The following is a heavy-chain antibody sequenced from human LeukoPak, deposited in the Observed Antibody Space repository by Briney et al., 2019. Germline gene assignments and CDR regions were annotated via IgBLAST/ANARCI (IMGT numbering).Heavy chain of an antibody. V-gene: IGHV1-18*01. J-gene: IGHJ6*02. D-gene: IGHD3-3*01. CDR3: ARDRLEKYYYYGMDV. Sequence: GASVNVSCKASGYTFTSYGISWVRQSPGQGLESMGWISAYNGNTNYAQKLQGRVTMTTDTSTSTAYMELRSLRSDETAVYYCARDRLEKYYYYGMDVWGQGTTVTVSS. CDR1: GYTFTSYG. CDR2: ISAYNGNT.